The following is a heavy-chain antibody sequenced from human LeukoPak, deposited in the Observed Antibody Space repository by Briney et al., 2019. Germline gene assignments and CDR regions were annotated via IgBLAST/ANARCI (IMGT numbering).Heavy chain of an antibody. CDR2: INHNGNVN. CDR3: ARGGGLDV. CDR1: GFTFSSYW. Sequence: PGGSLRLSCAASGFTFSSYWMNWARQAPGKGLEWVASINHNGNVNYYVDSVKGRFTISRDNATNSLYLQMSSLRAEDTAVYFCARGGGLDVWGQGATVTVSS. V-gene: IGHV3-7*03. D-gene: IGHD3-16*01. J-gene: IGHJ6*02.